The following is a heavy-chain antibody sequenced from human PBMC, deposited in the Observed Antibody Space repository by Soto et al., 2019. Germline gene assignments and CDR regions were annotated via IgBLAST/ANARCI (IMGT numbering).Heavy chain of an antibody. D-gene: IGHD2-15*01. J-gene: IGHJ6*02. Sequence: SVKVSCKASGGTFSIYAISWVRQAPGQGLEWMGGTIPIFGTANYAQKFQGRVTITADESTSTAYMEMSSLSSEDTAVYYCARAPSSGGSVPTDYYYGMDVWGQGTTVTVSS. CDR2: TIPIFGTA. CDR3: ARAPSSGGSVPTDYYYGMDV. CDR1: GGTFSIYA. V-gene: IGHV1-69*13.